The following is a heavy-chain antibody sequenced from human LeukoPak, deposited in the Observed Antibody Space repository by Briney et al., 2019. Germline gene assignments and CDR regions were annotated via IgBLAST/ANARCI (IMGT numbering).Heavy chain of an antibody. CDR2: IYHSGNT. Sequence: SGTLSLTCAVSGGSISRGNWWSWVRQTPGKGPEWIGEIYHSGNTNYNPSLKSRVTISVDKSKNQFSLKLSSVTAADTAVYYCAKKAAASAADYWGQGTLVTVSS. CDR1: GGSISRGNW. CDR3: AKKAAASAADY. D-gene: IGHD6-13*01. V-gene: IGHV4-4*02. J-gene: IGHJ4*02.